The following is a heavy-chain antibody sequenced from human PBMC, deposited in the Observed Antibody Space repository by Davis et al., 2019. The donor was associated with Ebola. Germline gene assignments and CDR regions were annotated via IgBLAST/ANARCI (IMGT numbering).Heavy chain of an antibody. V-gene: IGHV3-73*01. D-gene: IGHD7-27*01. CDR1: GFTFSASP. J-gene: IGHJ4*02. Sequence: PGGSLRLSCAASGFTFSASPIHWIRQASGKGLEWVGRIRDKGNSYATAYAASVKGRFTISRDDSKNTAYVEMNSLKIEDTAVYFCTNQKLGSGSFDYWGQGTMVTVSS. CDR3: TNQKLGSGSFDY. CDR2: IRDKGNSYAT.